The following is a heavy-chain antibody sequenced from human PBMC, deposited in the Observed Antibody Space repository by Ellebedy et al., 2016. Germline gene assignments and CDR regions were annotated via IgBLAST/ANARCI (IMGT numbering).Heavy chain of an antibody. CDR3: ARIPIGTTLYDY. D-gene: IGHD2/OR15-2a*01. CDR2: FDWDDDE. Sequence: SGPTLVKPTQTLTLTCTFSGFSLTTDGMCVSWIRQPPGRALEWLARFDWDDDEFYSTSLKTRVTISKDTSRNQVVLTMTNMDPVDTATYYRARIPIGTTLYDYWGQGTLVTVSS. J-gene: IGHJ4*02. V-gene: IGHV2-70*17. CDR1: GFSLTTDGMC.